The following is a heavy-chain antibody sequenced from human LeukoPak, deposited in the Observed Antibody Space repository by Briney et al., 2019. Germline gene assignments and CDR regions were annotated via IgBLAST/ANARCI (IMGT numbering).Heavy chain of an antibody. CDR3: ARDVSAVAGVLDGAFDI. D-gene: IGHD6-19*01. CDR1: GFTFSSYA. Sequence: GGSLRLSCAASGFTFSSYAMSWVRQAPGKGLEWVSAISGSGGSTYYADSVKGRFTISRDNSKNTLYLQMNSLRAEDTAVYYCARDVSAVAGVLDGAFDIWGQGTMVTVSS. J-gene: IGHJ3*02. V-gene: IGHV3-23*01. CDR2: ISGSGGST.